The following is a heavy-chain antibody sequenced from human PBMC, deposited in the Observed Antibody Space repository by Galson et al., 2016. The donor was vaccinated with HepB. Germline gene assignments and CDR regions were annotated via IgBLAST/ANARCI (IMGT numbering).Heavy chain of an antibody. D-gene: IGHD2-2*01. CDR1: GFTFNTYA. Sequence: SLRLSCAASGFTFNTYAMHWVRQPPAPGKGLEYVSAISNGGTTYYAESVKGRFTISRDNSKNMLYLQMGSLRPEVMAVYYCARSNLLVPAAILRYGLDVWGQGTTVTVSS. CDR2: ISNGGTT. J-gene: IGHJ6*02. CDR3: ARSNLLVPAAILRYGLDV. V-gene: IGHV3-64*02.